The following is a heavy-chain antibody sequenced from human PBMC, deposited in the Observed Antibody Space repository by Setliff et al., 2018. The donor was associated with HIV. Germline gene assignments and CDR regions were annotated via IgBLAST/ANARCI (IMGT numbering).Heavy chain of an antibody. D-gene: IGHD1-26*01. Sequence: PGGSLRLSCAASGFTFSTYPMSWVRQAPGKGLEWVSGISGSGGSTYYADSVKGRFTISRDNSKNTLYLQMNSLRAEDTAVYYCARDRPRGGGSLDAFDIWGQGTMVTVSS. CDR2: ISGSGGST. V-gene: IGHV3-23*01. CDR1: GFTFSTYP. J-gene: IGHJ3*02. CDR3: ARDRPRGGGSLDAFDI.